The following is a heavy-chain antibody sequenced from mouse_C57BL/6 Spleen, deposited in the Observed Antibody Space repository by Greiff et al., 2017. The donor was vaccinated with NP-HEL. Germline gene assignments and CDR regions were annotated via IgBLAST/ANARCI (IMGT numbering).Heavy chain of an antibody. Sequence: EVQLVESGGGLVQPGGSLKLSCAASGFTFSDYYMYWVRPTPEKRLEWVAYISNGGGSTYYPDTVKGRFTISRDNAKNTLYLQMSRLKSEDTAMYYCARDGDSNYGAMDYWGQGTSVTVSS. V-gene: IGHV5-12*01. D-gene: IGHD2-5*01. J-gene: IGHJ4*01. CDR3: ARDGDSNYGAMDY. CDR1: GFTFSDYY. CDR2: ISNGGGST.